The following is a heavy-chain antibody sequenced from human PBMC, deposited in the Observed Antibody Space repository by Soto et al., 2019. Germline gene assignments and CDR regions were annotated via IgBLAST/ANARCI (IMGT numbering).Heavy chain of an antibody. CDR2: ISGSGDST. D-gene: IGHD3-10*01. CDR1: GFTFSSYA. V-gene: IGHV3-23*01. J-gene: IGHJ4*02. CDR3: ARRASGSYFDY. Sequence: EVQLLESGGGLVQPGGSLRLSCAASGFTFSSYAMNWVRQAPGKGLEWASVISGSGDSTYYADSVKGRFTISRDNSKHTLDLQVNSLRAEDTAVYYCARRASGSYFDYWGQGTLVTVSS.